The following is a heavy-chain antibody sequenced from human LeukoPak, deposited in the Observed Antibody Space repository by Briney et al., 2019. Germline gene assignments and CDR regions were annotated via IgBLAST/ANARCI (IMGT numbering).Heavy chain of an antibody. J-gene: IGHJ4*02. CDR1: GYSISSGYY. Sequence: SETLSLTCAVSGYSISSGYYWGWIRQPPGKGLEWVGSVYHSGSTYYNPSLKSRVTISVDTSKNQFSLKLSSVTAADTAVYYCARDAVSSSWYAFDYWGQGTLVTVSS. D-gene: IGHD6-13*01. CDR2: VYHSGST. V-gene: IGHV4-38-2*02. CDR3: ARDAVSSSWYAFDY.